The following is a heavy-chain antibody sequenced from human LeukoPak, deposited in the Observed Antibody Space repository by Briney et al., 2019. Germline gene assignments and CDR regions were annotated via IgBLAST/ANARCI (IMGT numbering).Heavy chain of an antibody. CDR2: ISYDGSNK. V-gene: IGHV3-30*04. J-gene: IGHJ6*02. Sequence: GGSLRLSCAASGFTFSSYAMHWVRQAPGKGLEWVAVISYDGSNKYYADSVKGRFTISRDNSKNTLYLQVDSLRAEDTAVYYCASNPRGYYYYGMDVWGQGTTVTVSS. CDR1: GFTFSSYA. D-gene: IGHD3-10*01. CDR3: ASNPRGYYYYGMDV.